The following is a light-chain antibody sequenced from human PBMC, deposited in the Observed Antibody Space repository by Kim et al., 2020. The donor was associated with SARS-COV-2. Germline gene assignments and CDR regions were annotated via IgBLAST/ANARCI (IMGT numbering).Light chain of an antibody. CDR1: QSVSSD. CDR2: DAY. V-gene: IGKV3-11*01. J-gene: IGKJ1*01. Sequence: SPGERATLSCRASQSVSSDVAWYQQKPGQAPRLLIYDAYNRATGIPARFSGSGSGTDFTLTISSLEPEDFAVYYCQQRSKWPAWTFGQGTKVDIK. CDR3: QQRSKWPAWT.